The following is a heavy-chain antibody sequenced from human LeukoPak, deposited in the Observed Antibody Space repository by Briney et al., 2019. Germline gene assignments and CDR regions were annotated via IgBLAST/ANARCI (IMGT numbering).Heavy chain of an antibody. CDR1: VYTFRSYE. D-gene: IGHD4-23*01. CDR3: AGGHYGGNRYFDI. Sequence: ASVKVSCKASVYTFRSYEINWVRQAPGQGLEWVGWIHPNSGKTGYAQKFQGRVTMTRDTSTETSFMELSSLKFDDTAIFYCAGGHYGGNRYFDIWGQGTLVTVSS. V-gene: IGHV1-8*01. CDR2: IHPNSGKT. J-gene: IGHJ4*02.